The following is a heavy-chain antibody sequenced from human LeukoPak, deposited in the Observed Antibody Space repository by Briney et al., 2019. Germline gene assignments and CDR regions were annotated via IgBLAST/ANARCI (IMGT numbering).Heavy chain of an antibody. CDR2: IYSGGNT. CDR1: GFTFSSYS. J-gene: IGHJ6*03. Sequence: PGGSLRLSCAASGFTFSSYSMNWVRQAPGKGLEWVSFIYSGGNTHYSDSVKGRFTISRDNSKNTLYLQMGSLRAEDMAVYYCAREGGRRYYYYYYMDVWGKGTTVTVSS. CDR3: AREGGRRYYYYYYMDV. V-gene: IGHV3-66*02. D-gene: IGHD2-15*01.